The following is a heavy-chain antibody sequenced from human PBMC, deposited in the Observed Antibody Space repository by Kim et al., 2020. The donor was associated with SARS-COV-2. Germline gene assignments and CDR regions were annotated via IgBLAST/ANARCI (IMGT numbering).Heavy chain of an antibody. V-gene: IGHV3-23*01. Sequence: GGSLRLSCAASGFTFNNHAMSWVRQAPGEGLKWVSAISGSGVHTYSADSVKGRFTISRDNSDNTLYLQMNSLRAEDTALYYGMKAVDSNGYNFERGGDFWGQATLVTVSS. CDR2: ISGSGVHT. CDR3: MKAVDSNGYNFERGGDF. J-gene: IGHJ5*01. CDR1: GFTFNNHA. D-gene: IGHD3-22*01.